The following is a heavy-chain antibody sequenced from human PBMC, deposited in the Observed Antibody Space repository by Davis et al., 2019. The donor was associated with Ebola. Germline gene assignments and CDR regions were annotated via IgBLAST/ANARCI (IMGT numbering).Heavy chain of an antibody. Sequence: SETLSLTCTVSGGSISSYYWSWIRQPPEKGLEWVGYIYYSGSTNCNPSLKSRVTISVDTSKNQFSLKLSSVTAADTAVYYCARIAPYRREVYYYYGMDVWGQGTTVTVSS. CDR2: IYYSGST. CDR1: GGSISSYY. V-gene: IGHV4-59*01. J-gene: IGHJ6*02. D-gene: IGHD3-10*01. CDR3: ARIAPYRREVYYYYGMDV.